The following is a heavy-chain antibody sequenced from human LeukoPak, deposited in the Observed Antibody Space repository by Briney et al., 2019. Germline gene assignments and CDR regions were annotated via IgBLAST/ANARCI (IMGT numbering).Heavy chain of an antibody. Sequence: SETLSLTCSVSGVSISSYYWSWIRQSPGKGLEWIGYISYSGGTNYNPSLKSRVTISLDTSKNQFSLQLSSVTAADTAVYYCVRGERLGGDYWGHGTLVTVFS. V-gene: IGHV4-59*01. D-gene: IGHD3-10*01. CDR3: VRGERLGGDY. CDR2: ISYSGGT. CDR1: GVSISSYY. J-gene: IGHJ4*01.